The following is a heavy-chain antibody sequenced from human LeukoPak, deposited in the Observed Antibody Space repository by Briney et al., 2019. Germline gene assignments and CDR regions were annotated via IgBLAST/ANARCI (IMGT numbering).Heavy chain of an antibody. CDR1: GFTFSSYA. D-gene: IGHD6-13*01. J-gene: IGHJ4*02. CDR3: ASISIAAAGTSPDY. Sequence: PGGSLRLSCAASGFTFSSYAMHWVRQAPGKGLEWVAVISYDGSNKYYADSVKGRFTISRDNSKNTLYPQMNSLRAEDTAVYYCASISIAAAGTSPDYWGQGTLVTVSS. V-gene: IGHV3-30-3*01. CDR2: ISYDGSNK.